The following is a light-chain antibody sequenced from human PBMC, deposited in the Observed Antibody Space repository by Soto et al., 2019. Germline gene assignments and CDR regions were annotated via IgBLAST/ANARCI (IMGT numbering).Light chain of an antibody. CDR2: GAS. CDR1: QSVGSN. Sequence: EIVMTQSPATLSVSPGERATLSCRASQSVGSNLAWYQQKPGQAPRLLIYGASTRATGIPARFSGSGSGTEFHLTISSLQSEDFAIYCCQQYNNWPPDRTFGQGTKVEIK. V-gene: IGKV3-15*01. J-gene: IGKJ1*01. CDR3: QQYNNWPPDRT.